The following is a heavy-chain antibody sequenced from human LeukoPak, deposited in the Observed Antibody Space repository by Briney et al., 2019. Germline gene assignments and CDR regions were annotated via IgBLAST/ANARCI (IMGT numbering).Heavy chain of an antibody. D-gene: IGHD5-18*01. V-gene: IGHV4-61*02. J-gene: IGHJ6*02. Sequence: SPTLSLTCTVSGGSISSGSYYWSWIRQPAGKGLEWIGRIYTSGSTNYNPSLKSRVTISVDTSKNQFSLKLSSVTAADTAVHYCARGVGYSYGQGPCGMDVWGQGTTVTVSS. CDR1: GGSISSGSYY. CDR3: ARGVGYSYGQGPCGMDV. CDR2: IYTSGST.